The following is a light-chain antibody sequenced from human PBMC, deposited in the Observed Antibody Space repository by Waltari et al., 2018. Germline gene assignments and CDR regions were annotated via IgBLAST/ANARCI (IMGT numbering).Light chain of an antibody. CDR3: CSYAGSYTWV. V-gene: IGLV2-11*01. CDR2: DVT. J-gene: IGLJ3*02. Sequence: SSLAHPRSVSRSPGQSVTIPCTATTNDRCSYNYVSWYQQHPGKAPKLIILDVTKRPSGVPDRLSGSKSGNTASLTISGLRAEDEAEYYCCSYAGSYTWVFGGGTKLTVV. CDR1: TNDRCSYNY.